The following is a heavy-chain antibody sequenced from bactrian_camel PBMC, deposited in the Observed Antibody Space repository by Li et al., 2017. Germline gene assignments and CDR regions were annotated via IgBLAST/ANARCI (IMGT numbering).Heavy chain of an antibody. CDR3: TRETQWVGYHEFAEY. CDR2: IYNGDNV. V-gene: IGHV3S1*01. J-gene: IGHJ4*01. CDR1: GFAFSSYW. D-gene: IGHD5*01. Sequence: HVQLVESGGGLVQPGGSLRLSCAASGFAFSSYWVYWVRQAPGKGLEWIATIYNGDNVRSRDSVKGRFTVSRDSAKNTLYLQLNSLEIGDTAMYYCTRETQWVGYHEFAEYWGQGTQVTVS.